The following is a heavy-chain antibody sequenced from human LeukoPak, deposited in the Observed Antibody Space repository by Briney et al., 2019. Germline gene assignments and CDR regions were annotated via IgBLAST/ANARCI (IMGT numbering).Heavy chain of an antibody. CDR2: IFTTGST. J-gene: IGHJ3*02. Sequence: ETLSLTCTVSGGSISSYYWSWVRQPAGKGMELVWRIFTTGSTNYNRSLKSRITMSVDTSKKQSSLKLSSVLAADTAAYFCARGDRSYGSPDDAFDMWGQGTMVTVSS. CDR1: GGSISSYY. CDR3: ARGDRSYGSPDDAFDM. V-gene: IGHV4-4*07. D-gene: IGHD5-18*01.